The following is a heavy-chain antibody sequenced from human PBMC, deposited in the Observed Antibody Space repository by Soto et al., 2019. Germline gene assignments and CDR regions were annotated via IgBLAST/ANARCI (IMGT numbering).Heavy chain of an antibody. J-gene: IGHJ4*02. Sequence: SETLSLTCTVSGGSISSSSYYWGWIRQPPGKGLEWIGSIYYSGSTYYNPSLKSRVTISVDTSKNQFSLKLSSVTAADTAVYYCATYPLEGFDYWGQGTLVTVSS. CDR2: IYYSGST. V-gene: IGHV4-39*01. CDR3: ATYPLEGFDY. D-gene: IGHD1-1*01. CDR1: GGSISSSSYY.